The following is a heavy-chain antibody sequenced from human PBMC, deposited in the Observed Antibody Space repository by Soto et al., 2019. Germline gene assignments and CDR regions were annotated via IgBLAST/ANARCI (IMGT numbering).Heavy chain of an antibody. V-gene: IGHV3-23*01. J-gene: IGHJ5*02. CDR3: ATTADFWSGYWFDP. CDR2: ISGSGGST. D-gene: IGHD3-3*01. CDR1: GFTFSSYS. Sequence: GGSLRLSCAASGFTFSSYSRSWVRQAPGKGLEWVSAISGSGGSTYYADSVKGRFTISRDNSKNTLYLQMNSLRAEDTAVYYCATTADFWSGYWFDPWGQGTLVTVSS.